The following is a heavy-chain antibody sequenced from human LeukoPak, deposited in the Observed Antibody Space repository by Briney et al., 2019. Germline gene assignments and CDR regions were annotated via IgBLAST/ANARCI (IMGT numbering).Heavy chain of an antibody. D-gene: IGHD3-16*02. CDR3: ARSKDYDYVWGSYPHDY. CDR2: MNPNSGNT. Sequence: GASVKVSCKASGYTFTSYDINLVRQATGQGLEWMGWMNPNSGNTGYAQKFQGRVTMTRNTSISTAYMELSSLRSEDTAVYYCARSKDYDYVWGSYPHDYWGQGTLVTVSS. V-gene: IGHV1-8*01. J-gene: IGHJ4*02. CDR1: GYTFTSYD.